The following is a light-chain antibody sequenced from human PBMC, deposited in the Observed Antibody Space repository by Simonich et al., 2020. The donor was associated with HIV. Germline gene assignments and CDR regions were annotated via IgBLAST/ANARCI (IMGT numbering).Light chain of an antibody. Sequence: SALTQPPSVSGSPGQSVTISCPGTSSNIGSYNRVSLYQQPPGTAPKLIIYEVSIRPSGVPERFSGSKSGNTASLTISGLQAEDEADYYCSSYTSSSTVVFGGGTKLTVL. J-gene: IGLJ2*01. CDR3: SSYTSSSTVV. V-gene: IGLV2-18*02. CDR2: EVS. CDR1: SSNIGSYNR.